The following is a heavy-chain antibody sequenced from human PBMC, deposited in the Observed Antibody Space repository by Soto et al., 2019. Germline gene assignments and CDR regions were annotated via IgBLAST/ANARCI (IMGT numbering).Heavy chain of an antibody. Sequence: GGSLRLSCAASGFTFDDYTMHWVRQAPGKGLEWVSLISWDGGSTYYADSVKGRFTISRDNSKNSLYLQMNSLRTEDTALYYCAKDIDRFSGDPWYFDYWGQGTLVTVSS. V-gene: IGHV3-43*01. CDR1: GFTFDDYT. CDR2: ISWDGGST. J-gene: IGHJ4*02. D-gene: IGHD2-21*02. CDR3: AKDIDRFSGDPWYFDY.